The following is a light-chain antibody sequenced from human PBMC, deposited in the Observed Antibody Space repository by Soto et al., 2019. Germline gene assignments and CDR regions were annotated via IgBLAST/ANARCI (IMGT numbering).Light chain of an antibody. CDR1: QSVSSN. Sequence: EIVMPQSPATLSVSPGERATLSCRASQSVSSNLAWYQQKPGQAPRLLIYGASTRATGIPARFSGSGSGTAFALTISSLQSEDFAVYYCQQYNNWLYTFGQGTKLEIK. V-gene: IGKV3-15*01. CDR3: QQYNNWLYT. J-gene: IGKJ2*01. CDR2: GAS.